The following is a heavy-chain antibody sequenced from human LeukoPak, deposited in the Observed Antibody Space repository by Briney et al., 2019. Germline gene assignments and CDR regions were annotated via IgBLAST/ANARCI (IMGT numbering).Heavy chain of an antibody. CDR1: GFTVSTYY. D-gene: IGHD3-9*01. CDR3: VAYYDILTGYKY. V-gene: IGHV3-66*01. J-gene: IGHJ4*02. Sequence: PGGSLRLSCAASGFTVSTYYMSWVRQVPGKGLEWVSVIYSGGSTYYADSVKGRFTISRDNSKNTLSLQMNSLSAEDTAVYYCVAYYDILTGYKYWGQGTLVTVSS. CDR2: IYSGGST.